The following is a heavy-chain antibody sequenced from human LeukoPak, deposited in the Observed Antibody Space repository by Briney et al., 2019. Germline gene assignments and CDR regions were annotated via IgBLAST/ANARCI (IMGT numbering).Heavy chain of an antibody. J-gene: IGHJ4*02. CDR2: IHYSGNT. CDR1: GGSISSHY. Sequence: SETLSLTCTVSGGSISSHYWSWIRQPPGKGLGWIGFIHYSGNTNYNPSLKSRVIISIDTSKNQFSLKLSSVTASDTAVYYCARDDSFDYWGQGTLVTVSS. CDR3: ARDDSFDY. V-gene: IGHV4-59*11.